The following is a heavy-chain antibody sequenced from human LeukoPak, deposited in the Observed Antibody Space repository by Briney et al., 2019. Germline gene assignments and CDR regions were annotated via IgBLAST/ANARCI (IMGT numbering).Heavy chain of an antibody. CDR1: GYTFTGYY. V-gene: IGHV1-18*04. CDR3: AREFPLGTLRGYDSSGPYYYYYMDV. Sequence: GASVKVSCKASGYTFTGYYMHWVRQAPGQGLEWMGWISAYNGNTNYAQKLQGRVTMTTDTSTSTAYMELRSLRSDDTAVYYCAREFPLGTLRGYDSSGPYYYYYMDVWGKGTTVTISS. CDR2: ISAYNGNT. J-gene: IGHJ6*03. D-gene: IGHD3-22*01.